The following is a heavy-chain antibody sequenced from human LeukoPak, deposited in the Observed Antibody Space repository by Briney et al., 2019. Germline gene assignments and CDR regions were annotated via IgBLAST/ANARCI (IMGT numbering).Heavy chain of an antibody. Sequence: ASVKVSCKASGGTFSSYAISWVRQAPGQGLEWMGRIIPIFGTANYAQKFQGRVTITTDESTSTAYMELSSLRSEDTAVYYCARDLVIAPKQNYYYYYMDVWGKGNTVTVSS. CDR3: ARDLVIAPKQNYYYYYMDV. V-gene: IGHV1-69*05. CDR2: IIPIFGTA. J-gene: IGHJ6*03. D-gene: IGHD6-13*01. CDR1: GGTFSSYA.